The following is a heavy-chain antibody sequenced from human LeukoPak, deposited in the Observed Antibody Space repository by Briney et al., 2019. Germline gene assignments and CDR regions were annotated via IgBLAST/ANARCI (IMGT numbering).Heavy chain of an antibody. CDR1: GFTFSSYA. J-gene: IGHJ4*02. CDR3: ARGVDY. CDR2: ISYNGSNK. Sequence: GGSLRLSCAASGFTFSSYAMHWVRQAPGKGLEWVAVISYNGSNKYYADSVKGRFTISRDNSKNTLYLQMNSLRAEDTAVYYCARGVDYWGQGTLVTVSS. V-gene: IGHV3-30-3*01.